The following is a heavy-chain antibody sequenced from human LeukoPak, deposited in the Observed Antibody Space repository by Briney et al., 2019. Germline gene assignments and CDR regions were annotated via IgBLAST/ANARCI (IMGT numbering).Heavy chain of an antibody. CDR3: ATGDLWFGELLSPPYYFDY. V-gene: IGHV4-31*03. CDR2: IYYSGST. Sequence: PSQTLSLTCTVSGGSISSGGYYWSWIRQHPGKGLEWIGYIYYSGSTYYNPSLKSRVTISVDTSKNQFPLKLSSVTAADTAVYYCATGDLWFGELLSPPYYFDYWGQGTLVTVSS. D-gene: IGHD3-10*01. J-gene: IGHJ4*02. CDR1: GGSISSGGYY.